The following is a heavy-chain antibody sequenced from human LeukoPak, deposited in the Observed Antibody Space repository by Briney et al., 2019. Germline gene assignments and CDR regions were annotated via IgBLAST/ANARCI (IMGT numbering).Heavy chain of an antibody. Sequence: PGGSLRLSCEASGFPFGSYWMSWVRQAPWKGLEWVANIRDDGGEIYYVDSVKGRFTISRDNAKSSLFLQMNSLRAEDAAVYYCARDKPRGSYYGSIFDSWGQGTLVTVSS. CDR3: ARDKPRGSYYGSIFDS. D-gene: IGHD1-26*01. V-gene: IGHV3-7*01. J-gene: IGHJ4*02. CDR1: GFPFGSYW. CDR2: IRDDGGEI.